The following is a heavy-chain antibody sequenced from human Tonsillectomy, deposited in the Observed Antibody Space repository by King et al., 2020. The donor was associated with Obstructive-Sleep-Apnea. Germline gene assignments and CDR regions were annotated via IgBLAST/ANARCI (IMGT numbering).Heavy chain of an antibody. D-gene: IGHD5-24*01. CDR1: GFSLSNARMG. CDR2: IFSNDEK. J-gene: IGHJ5*02. Sequence: VTLKESGPVLVKPTETLTLTCTVSGFSLSNARMGVSWIRQPPGKALEWLAHIFSNDEKSYNTSLKSRLTISKDTSKSQVVLTMTNMDPVDTATYYCARLRRDGYNWGGWFDPWGQGTLVTVSS. V-gene: IGHV2-26*01. CDR3: ARLRRDGYNWGGWFDP.